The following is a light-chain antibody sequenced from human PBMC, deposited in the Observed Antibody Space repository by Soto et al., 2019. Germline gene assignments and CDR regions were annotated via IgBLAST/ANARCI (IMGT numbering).Light chain of an antibody. CDR1: QGINNF. Sequence: DIQMTQSPSSLSASVGDRVTITCRASQGINNFLAWYQQKQGKVPKLLIYAASSRATGIPVRFSGSGSGTDFTLTISRLEPEDFAVYYCQRYGTSTTFGQGTKVEIK. CDR2: AAS. CDR3: QRYGTSTT. V-gene: IGKV1-NL1*01. J-gene: IGKJ1*01.